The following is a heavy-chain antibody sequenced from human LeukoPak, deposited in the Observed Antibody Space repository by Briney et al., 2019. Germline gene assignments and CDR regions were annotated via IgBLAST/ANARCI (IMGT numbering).Heavy chain of an antibody. D-gene: IGHD2-2*01. CDR1: GFTPSSYP. CDR3: ARVEYQLLPFDY. V-gene: IGHV3-30-3*01. Sequence: GGPLRLSCAASGFTPSSYPMPWSRQAPGKGLGCVAVISYDGSNKYYADSVKGRFTISRDNSKNTLYLQMNSLRAEDTAVYYYARVEYQLLPFDYWGQGTLVTVSS. J-gene: IGHJ4*02. CDR2: ISYDGSNK.